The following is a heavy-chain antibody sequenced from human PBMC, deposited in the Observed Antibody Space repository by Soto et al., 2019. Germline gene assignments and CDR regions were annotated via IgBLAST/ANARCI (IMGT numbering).Heavy chain of an antibody. J-gene: IGHJ6*02. CDR3: ARGLGCYYYYGMDV. D-gene: IGHD3-16*01. CDR2: IYYSGST. V-gene: IGHV4-31*03. CDR1: GVSISSSSYY. Sequence: SETLSLTCTVSGVSISSSSYYWSWIRQHPGKGLEWIGYIYYSGSTYYNPSLKSRVTISVDTSKNQFSLKLSSVTAADTAVYYCARGLGCYYYYGMDVWGQGTTVSVSS.